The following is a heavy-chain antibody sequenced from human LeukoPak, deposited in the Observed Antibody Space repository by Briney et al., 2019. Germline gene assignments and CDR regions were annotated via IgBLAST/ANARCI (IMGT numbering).Heavy chain of an antibody. Sequence: SETLSLTCAVYGGSFSGYYWSWIRQPPGKGLEWIGEINHSGSTNYNPSLKSRVTISVDTSKNQFSLKLSSVTAADTAVYYCARARGGSQSYNWFDPWGQGTLVTVSS. D-gene: IGHD3-16*01. CDR1: GGSFSGYY. CDR2: INHSGST. CDR3: ARARGGSQSYNWFDP. J-gene: IGHJ5*02. V-gene: IGHV4-34*01.